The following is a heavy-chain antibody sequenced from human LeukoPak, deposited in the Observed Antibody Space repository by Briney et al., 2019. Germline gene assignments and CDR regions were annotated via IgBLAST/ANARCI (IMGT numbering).Heavy chain of an antibody. V-gene: IGHV3-33*01. CDR3: ASLDPNYYDSSGYYPFDY. Sequence: PGGSLRLSCAASGFTFSSYGMHWVRQAPGKGLEWVAVIWYDGSNKYYADSVKGRFTISRDNSKNTLYLQMNSLRAEDTAVYYCASLDPNYYDSSGYYPFDYWGQGTLVTVSS. J-gene: IGHJ4*02. CDR2: IWYDGSNK. CDR1: GFTFSSYG. D-gene: IGHD3-22*01.